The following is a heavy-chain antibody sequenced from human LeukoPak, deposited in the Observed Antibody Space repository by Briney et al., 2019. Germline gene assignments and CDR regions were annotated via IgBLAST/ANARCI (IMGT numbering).Heavy chain of an antibody. CDR3: ARGNGYSSGWYEDYFDY. D-gene: IGHD6-19*01. V-gene: IGHV3-7*01. J-gene: IGHJ4*02. Sequence: GGSLRLSCAASGFTFSSYWMSWVRQAPGKGLEWVANIKQDGSEKYYVDSVKGRFTISRDNAKNSLYLQMNSLRAEDTAVYYCARGNGYSSGWYEDYFDYWGQGTLATVSS. CDR2: IKQDGSEK. CDR1: GFTFSSYW.